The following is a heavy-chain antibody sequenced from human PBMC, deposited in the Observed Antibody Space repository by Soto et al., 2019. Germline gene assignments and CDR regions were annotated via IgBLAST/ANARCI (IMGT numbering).Heavy chain of an antibody. V-gene: IGHV1-18*01. CDR3: ARDYGVVPAANYYYYGMDV. CDR1: GYTFTSYG. D-gene: IGHD2-2*01. J-gene: IGHJ6*02. Sequence: ASVKVSCKASGYTFTSYGISWVRQAPGQGLEWMGWNSAYNGNTNYAQKLQGRVTMTTDTSTSTAYMELRSLRSDDTAVYYCARDYGVVPAANYYYYGMDVWGQGTTVPSP. CDR2: NSAYNGNT.